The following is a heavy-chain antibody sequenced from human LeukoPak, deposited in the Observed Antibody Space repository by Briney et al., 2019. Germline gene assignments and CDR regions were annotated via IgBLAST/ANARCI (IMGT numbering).Heavy chain of an antibody. V-gene: IGHV3-21*01. CDR1: GFTFSSYS. CDR2: ISSSSSYI. Sequence: GGSLRLSCAASGFTFSSYSMNWVRQAPGKGLEWVSSISSSSSYIYYADSVKGRFTISRDNAKNSLYLQMNSLRAEDTAVYYCARGPASYYFDYWGQGTLVTVSS. J-gene: IGHJ4*02. CDR3: ARGPASYYFDY. D-gene: IGHD6-6*01.